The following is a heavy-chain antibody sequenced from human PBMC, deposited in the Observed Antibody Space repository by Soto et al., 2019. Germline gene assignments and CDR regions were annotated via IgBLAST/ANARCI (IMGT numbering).Heavy chain of an antibody. Sequence: QITLKASGPTLVKPTQTLTLTCTFSGFSLSTSGVGVGWIRQPPGKALEWLALIYWNDDKRYSPSLKSRLTITKDTSKNQVVLTMTNMNPVDTATYFCANSQDYYDSSGYPSRKRTFDYWGQGTLITVSS. V-gene: IGHV2-5*01. CDR2: IYWNDDK. D-gene: IGHD3-22*01. CDR1: GFSLSTSGVG. CDR3: ANSQDYYDSSGYPSRKRTFDY. J-gene: IGHJ4*02.